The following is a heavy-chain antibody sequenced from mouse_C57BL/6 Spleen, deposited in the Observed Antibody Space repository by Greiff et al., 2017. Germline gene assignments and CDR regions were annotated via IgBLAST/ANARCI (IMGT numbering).Heavy chain of an antibody. Sequence: VQLVESGAELAKPGASVKLSCKASGYTFTSYWMHWVKQRPGQGLEWIGYINPSSGYTKYNQKFKDKATLTADKSSSTAYMQLSSLTYEDSAVYDCTRTGINTNDFDYWGQGTTLTVSS. J-gene: IGHJ2*01. D-gene: IGHD2-4*01. CDR1: GYTFTSYW. CDR3: TRTGINTNDFDY. V-gene: IGHV1-7*01. CDR2: INPSSGYT.